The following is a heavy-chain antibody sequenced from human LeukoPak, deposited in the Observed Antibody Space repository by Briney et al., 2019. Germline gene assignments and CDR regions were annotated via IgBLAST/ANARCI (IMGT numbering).Heavy chain of an antibody. CDR3: ARDRYNWNGVVFWFDP. CDR1: GFTFSHYY. Sequence: GGSLRLSCAASGFTFSHYYMSWIRQAPGKGLEWVSYISSSGSTIYYADSVKGRFTISRDNAKNSLYLQMNSLRAEDTAVYYCARDRYNWNGVVFWFDPWGQGTLVTVSS. V-gene: IGHV3-11*01. J-gene: IGHJ5*02. CDR2: ISSSGSTI. D-gene: IGHD1-1*01.